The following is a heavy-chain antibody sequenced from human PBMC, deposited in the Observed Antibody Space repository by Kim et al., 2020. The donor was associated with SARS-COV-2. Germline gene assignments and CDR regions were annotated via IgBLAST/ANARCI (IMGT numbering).Heavy chain of an antibody. V-gene: IGHV1-8*01. J-gene: IGHJ3*01. D-gene: IGHD1-26*01. CDR1: GYTFTSNE. CDR3: TRGRGSYS. CDR2: MSPSGNT. Sequence: ASVKVSCKASGYTFTSNEINWVRQATGQGLEWMGWMSPSGNTAYAQKFQGRVTMTRNTSITTAYMELSSLRSEDTAVYYCTRGRGSYSWGQGTMVTVSS.